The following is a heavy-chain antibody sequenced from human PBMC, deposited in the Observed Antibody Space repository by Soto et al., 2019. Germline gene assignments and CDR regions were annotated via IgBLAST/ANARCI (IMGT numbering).Heavy chain of an antibody. V-gene: IGHV4-39*01. CDR2: IYYSGST. Sequence: SETLSLTCTVSGGSISSSSYYWGWIRQPPGKGLEWIGSIYYSGSTYYNPSLTSRVTISVDTSKNQFSLKLSSVTAADTAVYYCARLGYCSSTSCYDYGMDVWGQGTTVTVSS. D-gene: IGHD2-2*01. CDR3: ARLGYCSSTSCYDYGMDV. CDR1: GGSISSSSYY. J-gene: IGHJ6*02.